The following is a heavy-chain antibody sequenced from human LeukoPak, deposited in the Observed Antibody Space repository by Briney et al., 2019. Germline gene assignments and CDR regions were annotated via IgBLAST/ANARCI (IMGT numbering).Heavy chain of an antibody. Sequence: PGGSLRLSCAASGFTFSSYWMSWVRQAPGKGLEWVANINKDGSEKYYVDSVRGRLTISRDNAKNSLYLQMNSLRAEDTAIYYCARRYCSDGRCYSVDYWGQGILATVSS. D-gene: IGHD2-15*01. CDR1: GFTFSSYW. CDR3: ARRYCSDGRCYSVDY. V-gene: IGHV3-7*01. J-gene: IGHJ4*02. CDR2: INKDGSEK.